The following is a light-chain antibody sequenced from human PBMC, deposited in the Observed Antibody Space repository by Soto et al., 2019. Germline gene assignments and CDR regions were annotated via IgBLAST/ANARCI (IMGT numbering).Light chain of an antibody. CDR3: QQSHSITLT. J-gene: IGKJ3*01. CDR2: AAS. CDR1: QSISSY. Sequence: DIKITQSPSSLSASVGDRVTITCRASQSISSYLNWYQQKPGKAPRILIYAASSLQSGVQSRFSCSGAGTDCTRTISSLQPEDVAIYCCQQSHSITLTFGPGTKVDIK. V-gene: IGKV1-39*01.